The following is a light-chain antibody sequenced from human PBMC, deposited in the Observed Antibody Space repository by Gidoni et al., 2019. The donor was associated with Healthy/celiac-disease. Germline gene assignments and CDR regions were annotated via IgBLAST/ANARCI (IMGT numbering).Light chain of an antibody. J-gene: IGLJ2*01. V-gene: IGLV3-9*01. Sequence: SYELTQPLSVSVALGQTARITCGGNNIGSNNVHWYQQKPGQAPGLVIYRDSNRPSGIPERFSGSNSGNTATLTISRAQAGDEADYYCQVWDSSHVVFGGGTKLTVL. CDR1: NIGSNN. CDR2: RDS. CDR3: QVWDSSHVV.